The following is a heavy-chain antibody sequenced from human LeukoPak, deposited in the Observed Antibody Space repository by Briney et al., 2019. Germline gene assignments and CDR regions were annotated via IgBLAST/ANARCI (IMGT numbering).Heavy chain of an antibody. CDR2: IYYSGKT. CDR3: ARYHNGYDDY. CDR1: GGSLSISSYY. Sequence: SETLSLTCTASGGSLSISSYYWGCIRLPPGKGLEWIGTIYYSGKTYYNPSLKSRVTISVDTSKPQFSLKLSSVTAADTAVYYCARYHNGYDDYWGPGSLVTVSS. D-gene: IGHD5-18*01. J-gene: IGHJ4*02. V-gene: IGHV4-39*07.